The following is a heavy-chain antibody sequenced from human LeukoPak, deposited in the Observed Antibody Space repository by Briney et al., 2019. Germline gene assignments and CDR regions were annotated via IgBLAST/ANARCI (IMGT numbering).Heavy chain of an antibody. V-gene: IGHV1-8*02. Sequence: GASVKVSCKASGYTLTDYYLHWVRQAPGQGLEWMGWINPDSGSTGYAQKFQGRVTMTRNTSISTAYMELSSLRSEDTAVYYCARDPTVEDDYGDYRVAGAWYFDLWGRGTLVTVSS. CDR2: INPDSGST. CDR1: GYTLTDYY. CDR3: ARDPTVEDDYGDYRVAGAWYFDL. D-gene: IGHD4-17*01. J-gene: IGHJ2*01.